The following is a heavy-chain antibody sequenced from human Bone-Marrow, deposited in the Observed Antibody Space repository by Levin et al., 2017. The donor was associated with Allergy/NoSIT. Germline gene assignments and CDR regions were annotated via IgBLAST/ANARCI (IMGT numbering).Heavy chain of an antibody. D-gene: IGHD5-18*01. J-gene: IGHJ3*02. V-gene: IGHV3-64*01. CDR3: AREDTAMEHAFDI. CDR1: GFTFSSFA. Sequence: GGSLRLSCAASGFTFSSFAMNWVRQAPGKGLECVSAINGNGDSTYYANSVKGRFTISRDNSKNTLYLQLGSLRPEDMAVYYCAREDTAMEHAFDIWGQGTMVTVSS. CDR2: INGNGDST.